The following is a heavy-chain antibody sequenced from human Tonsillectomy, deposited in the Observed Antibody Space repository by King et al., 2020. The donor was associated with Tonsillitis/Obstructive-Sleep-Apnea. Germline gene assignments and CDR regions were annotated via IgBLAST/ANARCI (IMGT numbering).Heavy chain of an antibody. D-gene: IGHD2-8*01. CDR2: IYYSGGT. CDR1: GGSISSYY. CDR3: AREGAVMNAFDI. Sequence: VQLQESGPGLVKPSETLSLTCIVSGGSISSYYWSWIRQPPGKGLECIGYIYYSGGTNYNPSLKSRVTISVDTSKNQFSLKLSSVTAADRAVYYCAREGAVMNAFDIWGQGTMVTVSS. V-gene: IGHV4-59*01. J-gene: IGHJ3*02.